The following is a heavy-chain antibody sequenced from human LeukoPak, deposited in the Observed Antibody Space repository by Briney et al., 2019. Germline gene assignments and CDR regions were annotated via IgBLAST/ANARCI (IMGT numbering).Heavy chain of an antibody. J-gene: IGHJ6*03. Sequence: PSETLSLTCTVSGGSISGYYWSWIRQPAGKGLEWIGRIYTSGSTNYNPSLKSRVTMSVDTSKNQFSLKLSSVTAADTAVYYCARVSELVVAATTYYYYYYMDVWGKGTTVTVSS. V-gene: IGHV4-4*07. CDR2: IYTSGST. D-gene: IGHD2-15*01. CDR1: GGSISGYY. CDR3: ARVSELVVAATTYYYYYYMDV.